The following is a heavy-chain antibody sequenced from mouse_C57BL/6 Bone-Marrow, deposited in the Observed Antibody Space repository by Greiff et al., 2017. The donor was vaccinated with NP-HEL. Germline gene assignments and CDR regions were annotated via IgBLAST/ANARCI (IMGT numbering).Heavy chain of an antibody. CDR3: ARDHGSSYVNWYFDV. Sequence: EVQLVESEGGLVQPGSSMKLSCTASGFTFSDYYMAWVRQVPEKGLEWVANINYDGSSTYYLDSLKSRFIISRDNAKNILYLQMSSLKSEDTATYYCARDHGSSYVNWYFDVWGTGTTVTVSS. V-gene: IGHV5-16*01. D-gene: IGHD1-1*01. J-gene: IGHJ1*03. CDR1: GFTFSDYY. CDR2: INYDGSST.